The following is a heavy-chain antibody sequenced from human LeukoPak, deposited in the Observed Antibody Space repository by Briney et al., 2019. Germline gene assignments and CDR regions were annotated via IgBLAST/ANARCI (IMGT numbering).Heavy chain of an antibody. CDR1: GFTFSSYS. V-gene: IGHV3-21*04. J-gene: IGHJ4*02. CDR3: ARDPTVGGYSYGSPTTVVTHFDY. D-gene: IGHD5-18*01. Sequence: GSLRLSCAASGFTFSSYSMNWVRQAPGKGLEWVSSISSSSSYIYYADSVKGRFTISRDNAKNSLYLQMNSLRAEDTAVYYCARDPTVGGYSYGSPTTVVTHFDYWGQGTLVTVSS. CDR2: ISSSSSYI.